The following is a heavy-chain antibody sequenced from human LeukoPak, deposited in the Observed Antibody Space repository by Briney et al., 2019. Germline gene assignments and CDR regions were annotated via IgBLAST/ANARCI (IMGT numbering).Heavy chain of an antibody. V-gene: IGHV4-39*07. CDR2: IYYSGST. D-gene: IGHD6-25*01. J-gene: IGHJ3*02. CDR3: ARPEEKNIAASAFDI. CDR1: GGSISSSSYY. Sequence: SETLSLTCTVSGGSISSSSYYWGWIRQPPGKGLEWIGSIYYSGSTYYNPSLKSRVTISVDTSKNQFSLKLSSVTAADTAVYYCARPEEKNIAASAFDIWGQGTMVTVSS.